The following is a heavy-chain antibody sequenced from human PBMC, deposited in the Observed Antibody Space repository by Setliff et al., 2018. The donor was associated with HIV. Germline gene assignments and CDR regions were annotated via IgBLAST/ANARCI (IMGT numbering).Heavy chain of an antibody. V-gene: IGHV3-30*02. J-gene: IGHJ4*02. Sequence: PGGSLRLSCAASGFTFSSYGMHWVRQAPGKGLEWVAFIRYDGSNKYYADSVKGRVTMTRDTSTNTVYMELSSLRSEDTAVYYCARVALPGITPLRHFDYWGQGTLVTVSS. CDR1: GFTFSSYG. CDR3: ARVALPGITPLRHFDY. CDR2: IRYDGSNK. D-gene: IGHD3-10*01.